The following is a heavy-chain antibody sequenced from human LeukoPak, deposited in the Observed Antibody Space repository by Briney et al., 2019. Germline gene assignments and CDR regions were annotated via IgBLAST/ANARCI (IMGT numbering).Heavy chain of an antibody. D-gene: IGHD2-2*01. CDR3: ARAKVPAARDAFDI. V-gene: IGHV3-21*01. CDR2: ISSSGTYI. Sequence: GGSLRLSCAASKFTFSSYSMNWVRQAPGKGLEWVSSISSSGTYISYAESVKGRFTISRDNAKNSLYLQMNSLRAEDTAVYYCARAKVPAARDAFDIWGQGTMVTVSS. CDR1: KFTFSSYS. J-gene: IGHJ3*02.